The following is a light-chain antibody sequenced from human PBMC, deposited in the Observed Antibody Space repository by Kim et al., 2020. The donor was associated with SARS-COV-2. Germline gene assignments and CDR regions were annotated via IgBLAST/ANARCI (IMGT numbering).Light chain of an antibody. CDR2: DVS. J-gene: IGLJ3*02. Sequence: GQSIPRSCTGTSSDVGSYNYVSWYQHHPGKAPKLTIYDVSKRPSGVSNRFSGSKSGNTASLTISGLQPEDESNYYCSSYTTSSTWVFGGGTKVTVL. CDR3: SSYTTSSTWV. CDR1: SSDVGSYNY. V-gene: IGLV2-14*03.